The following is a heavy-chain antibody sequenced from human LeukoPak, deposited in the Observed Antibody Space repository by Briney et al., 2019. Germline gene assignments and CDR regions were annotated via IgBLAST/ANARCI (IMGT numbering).Heavy chain of an antibody. J-gene: IGHJ4*02. V-gene: IGHV3-30-3*01. CDR2: ISYDGSNK. CDR3: ARGRRYFDWLPRYFDY. D-gene: IGHD3-9*01. Sequence: WVRQPPGKGLEWVAVISYDGSNKYYADSVKGRFTISRDNSKNTLYLQMNSLRAEDTAVYYCARGRRYFDWLPRYFDYWGQGTLVTVSS.